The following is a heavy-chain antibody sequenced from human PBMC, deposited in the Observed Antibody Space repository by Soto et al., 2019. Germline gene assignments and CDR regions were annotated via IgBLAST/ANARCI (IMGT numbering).Heavy chain of an antibody. CDR2: IIPMFGTA. CDR1: GGTFSTYA. D-gene: IGHD5-18*01. Sequence: QVQLVQSGAEVKKPESSVKVSCKAPGGTFSTYAISWVLQAPGQGLEWMGGIIPMFGTANYAQRFQDRVMITADESTNTVYMELSSLRSEDTAVYFCASGIQLWLRRINNGYSGWGQGTLVNVSS. J-gene: IGHJ4*02. V-gene: IGHV1-69*12. CDR3: ASGIQLWLRRINNGYSG.